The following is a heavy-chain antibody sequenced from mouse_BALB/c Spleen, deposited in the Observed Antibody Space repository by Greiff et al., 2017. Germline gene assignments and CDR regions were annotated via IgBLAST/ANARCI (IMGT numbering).Heavy chain of an antibody. CDR1: GYAFSSYW. CDR2: IYPGDGDT. CDR3: AVYYGSLYAMDY. D-gene: IGHD1-2*01. V-gene: IGHV1-80*01. Sequence: QVQLKQSGAELVRPGSSVKISCKASGYAFSSYWMNWVKQRPGQGLEWIGQIYPGDGDTNYNGKFKGKATLTADKSSSTAYMQLSSLTSEDSAVYFCAVYYGSLYAMDYWGQGTSVTVSS. J-gene: IGHJ4*01.